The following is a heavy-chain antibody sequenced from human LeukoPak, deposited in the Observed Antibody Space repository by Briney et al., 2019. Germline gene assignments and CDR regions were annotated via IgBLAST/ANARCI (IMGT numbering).Heavy chain of an antibody. CDR2: IYYSGST. D-gene: IGHD3-10*01. J-gene: IGHJ4*02. CDR1: GGSISSGGYY. V-gene: IGHV4-31*03. CDR3: ARRPYYYGSGSYRYYFDY. Sequence: SQILSLTCTVSGGSISSGGYYWSWIRQHPGKGLEWIGYIYYSGSTYYNPSLKSRVTISVDTSKNQFSLKLSSVTAADTAVYYCARRPYYYGSGSYRYYFDYWGQGTLVTVSS.